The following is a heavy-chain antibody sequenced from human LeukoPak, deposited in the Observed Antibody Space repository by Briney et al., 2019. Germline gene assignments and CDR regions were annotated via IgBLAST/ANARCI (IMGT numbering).Heavy chain of an antibody. Sequence: SETLSLTCAVYGGSFSGYYWSWIRQPPGKGLEWIGEINHSGSTNYNPSLKSRVAMSVDTSKNQFSLKLSSVTAADTAVYYCARGTQRITIFGAQYNWFDPWGQGTLVTVSS. CDR3: ARGTQRITIFGAQYNWFDP. V-gene: IGHV4-34*01. CDR2: INHSGST. CDR1: GGSFSGYY. D-gene: IGHD3-3*01. J-gene: IGHJ5*02.